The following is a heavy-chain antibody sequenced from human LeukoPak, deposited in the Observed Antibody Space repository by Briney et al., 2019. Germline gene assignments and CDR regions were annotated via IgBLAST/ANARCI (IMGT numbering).Heavy chain of an antibody. CDR3: ARAFSSGYYYFDY. J-gene: IGHJ4*02. CDR1: GGSISSGGYC. D-gene: IGHD3-22*01. CDR2: IFYSGST. V-gene: IGHV4-31*03. Sequence: SQTLSLTCTVSGGSISSGGYCWSWIRQHPGKGLEWIGYIFYSGSTYYSPSLKRRVTISVDTSKNQFSLKLSSVTAADTAVYYCARAFSSGYYYFDYWGQGTLVTVSS.